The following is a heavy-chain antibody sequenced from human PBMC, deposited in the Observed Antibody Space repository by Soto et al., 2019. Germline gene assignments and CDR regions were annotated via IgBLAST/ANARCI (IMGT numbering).Heavy chain of an antibody. Sequence: EVQLVESGGGLVQPGGSLRLSCAASGFTFSSYWMTWVRQAPGKGLEWVANIKQDGSEKYYVDSVKGRCTISRDNAKNSLFLQMNSLRAEDTAVYYCARVTVTAAVWFDPWGQGTLVTVSS. CDR1: GFTFSSYW. D-gene: IGHD6-13*01. CDR2: IKQDGSEK. V-gene: IGHV3-7*04. J-gene: IGHJ5*02. CDR3: ARVTVTAAVWFDP.